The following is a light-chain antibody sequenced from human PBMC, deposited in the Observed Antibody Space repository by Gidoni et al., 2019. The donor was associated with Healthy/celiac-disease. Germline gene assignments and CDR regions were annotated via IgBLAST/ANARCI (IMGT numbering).Light chain of an antibody. Sequence: DIQMTQSPFSLSSSVGDTVTITCQASQDISKYLNWYQQQPGKAPKLLIYDASNLETGVPSRFSGSGSWTDFTFTISSLQPEDIATYYCQQYDNLPLTFGGGTKVEIK. CDR1: QDISKY. J-gene: IGKJ4*01. CDR3: QQYDNLPLT. V-gene: IGKV1-33*01. CDR2: DAS.